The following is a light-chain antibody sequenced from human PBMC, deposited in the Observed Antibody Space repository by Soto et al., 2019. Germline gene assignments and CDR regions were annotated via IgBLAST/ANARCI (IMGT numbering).Light chain of an antibody. CDR3: QHYDSFWS. CDR2: DAS. Sequence: DIQMTQSPSTLSASVGDRFTITCRASQSISSWLAWYQQKPGKAPKLLIYDASSLESGVPSRFSGSGSGAEFTLTITGLQPEDIATYSCQHYDSFWSFGQGTKVDIK. V-gene: IGKV1-5*01. J-gene: IGKJ1*01. CDR1: QSISSW.